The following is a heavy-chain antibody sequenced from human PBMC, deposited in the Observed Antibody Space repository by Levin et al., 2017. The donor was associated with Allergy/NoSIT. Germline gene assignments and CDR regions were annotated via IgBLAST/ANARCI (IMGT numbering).Heavy chain of an antibody. CDR3: ARNVPLTANGY. Sequence: GESLKISCAVSGFTVYNHYMSWVRQAPGKGLEWVSLIYSGGTTQYADSVKGRFTISRDSSKNTLYLQMNSLTPEDTAMYYCARNVPLTANGYWGQGTLVTVSS. V-gene: IGHV3-66*01. D-gene: IGHD2-8*01. CDR1: GFTVYNHY. J-gene: IGHJ4*02. CDR2: IYSGGTT.